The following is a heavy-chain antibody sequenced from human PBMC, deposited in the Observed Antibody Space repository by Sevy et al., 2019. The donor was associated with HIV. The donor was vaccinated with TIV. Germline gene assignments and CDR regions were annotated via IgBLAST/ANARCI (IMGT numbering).Heavy chain of an antibody. CDR2: IYPGNSDT. V-gene: IGHV5-51*01. Sequence: GESLKISCKGSAYRIFNNWVAWVRQMPGKGLEWMGMIYPGNSDTRYSPSFQGQVTISADNSIGTAHLQWSSLNASDTVIYYWASGAYLPIDCFHVWGQGTMVTVSS. CDR3: ASGAYLPIDCFHV. CDR1: AYRIFNNW. D-gene: IGHD2-21*01. J-gene: IGHJ3*01.